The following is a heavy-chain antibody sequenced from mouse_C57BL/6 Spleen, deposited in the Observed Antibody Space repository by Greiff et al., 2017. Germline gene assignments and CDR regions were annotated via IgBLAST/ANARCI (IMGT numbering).Heavy chain of an antibody. CDR1: GYSITSGYY. Sequence: VQLQQSGPGLVKPSQSLSLTCSVTGYSITSGYYWNWIRQFPGNKLEWMGYISYDGSNNYNPSLKNRIAITRDTSKNQFFLKLNSVTTEDTATYYCAREGYDEVMDYWGQGTSVTVSS. D-gene: IGHD2-2*01. J-gene: IGHJ4*01. CDR2: ISYDGSN. CDR3: AREGYDEVMDY. V-gene: IGHV3-6*01.